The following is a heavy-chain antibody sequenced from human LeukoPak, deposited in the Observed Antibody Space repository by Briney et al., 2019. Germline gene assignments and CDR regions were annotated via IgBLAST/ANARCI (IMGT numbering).Heavy chain of an antibody. J-gene: IGHJ4*02. V-gene: IGHV1-18*01. D-gene: IGHD3-22*01. Sequence: ASVTVSCKPSGYTFFRFGVSWVRQAPGQGLEWMGWISAYNGDTKYSQKFQGRVTMTTDTSTSTAYMELRSLRADDTAVYYCARDQTFYFDSGGPNFDIWGQGSLVTVSS. CDR3: ARDQTFYFDSGGPNFDI. CDR1: GYTFFRFG. CDR2: ISAYNGDT.